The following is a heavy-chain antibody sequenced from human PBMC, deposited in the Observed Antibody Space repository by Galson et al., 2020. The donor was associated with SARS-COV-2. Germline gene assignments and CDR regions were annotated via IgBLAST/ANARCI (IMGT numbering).Heavy chain of an antibody. CDR3: VTGYCSSGSCYGPQDYYYYYMTV. V-gene: IGHV3-74*01. D-gene: IGHD2-2*03. CDR1: GFTFNTYW. J-gene: IGHJ6*03. Sequence: LKISCAASGFTFNTYWMHWVRQAPGKGPVWVSHINSDGSRTTYADSVKGRFTISRDNAKNTLDLQMNNLSAEDTAVYYCVTGYCSSGSCYGPQDYYYYYMTVWGKGTTVTVSS. CDR2: INSDGSRT.